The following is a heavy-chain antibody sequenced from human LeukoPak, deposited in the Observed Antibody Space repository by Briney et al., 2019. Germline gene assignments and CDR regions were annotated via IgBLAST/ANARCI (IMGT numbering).Heavy chain of an antibody. Sequence: SETLSLTCTVPGGSISSYYWSWIRQPPGKGLEWIGYIYYSGSTNYNPSLKSRVTISVDTSKNQFSLKLSSVTAADTAVYYCASGYSRRWYYFDYWGQGTLVTVSS. CDR1: GGSISSYY. CDR2: IYYSGST. V-gene: IGHV4-59*08. CDR3: ASGYSRRWYYFDY. J-gene: IGHJ4*02. D-gene: IGHD6-13*01.